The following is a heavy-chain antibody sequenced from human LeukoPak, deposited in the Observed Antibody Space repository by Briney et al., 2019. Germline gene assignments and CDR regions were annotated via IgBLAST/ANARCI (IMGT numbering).Heavy chain of an antibody. CDR2: ISSNGGST. J-gene: IGHJ3*02. D-gene: IGHD3-10*01. V-gene: IGHV3-64*02. CDR3: ARAAYGGRYAFDI. CDR1: GXTFSSYA. Sequence: QPGGSLRLSCAASGXTFSSYAMHWVRQAPGKGLEYVSAISSNGGSTYYADSVKGRFTISRDNSKNTLYLQMGSLRAEDMAVYYCARAAYGGRYAFDIWGQGTMVTVSS.